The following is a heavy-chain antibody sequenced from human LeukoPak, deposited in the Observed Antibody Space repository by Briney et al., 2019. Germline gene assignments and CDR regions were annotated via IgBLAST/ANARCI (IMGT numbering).Heavy chain of an antibody. Sequence: GGTLRLSCAASAFTFNTYPMAWVRHAPGQGLEWVSLISDSGGRTYYADSVKGRFTISRDNSNNTLYLQRSSLRVEYTAIYYCAKERQTTTAFDSWGQGTLVTVSS. J-gene: IGHJ4*02. D-gene: IGHD4-17*01. V-gene: IGHV3-23*01. CDR3: AKERQTTTAFDS. CDR1: AFTFNTYP. CDR2: ISDSGGRT.